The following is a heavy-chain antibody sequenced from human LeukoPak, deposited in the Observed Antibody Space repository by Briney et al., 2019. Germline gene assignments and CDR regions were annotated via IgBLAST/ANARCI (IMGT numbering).Heavy chain of an antibody. CDR2: TYYRSNWYH. Sequence: SQTLSLSCAISGDGVSSNSAAWSWIRQSPSRGLEWLGRTYYRSNWYHDYAVSVKSRITINPDTSNNQFSLQLNSVTPEDMAVYYWARFQGIGCRRYYFDYWGQGTLVTVSS. CDR1: GDGVSSNSAA. V-gene: IGHV6-1*01. J-gene: IGHJ4*02. CDR3: ARFQGIGCRRYYFDY. D-gene: IGHD6-19*01.